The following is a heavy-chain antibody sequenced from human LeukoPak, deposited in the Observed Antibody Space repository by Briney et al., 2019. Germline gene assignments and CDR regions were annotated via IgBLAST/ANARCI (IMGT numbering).Heavy chain of an antibody. CDR3: ARGGSGSYYGLNYYYYYMDV. CDR2: IKQDGSEK. V-gene: IGHV3-7*04. D-gene: IGHD3-10*01. CDR1: GFTFSSCW. Sequence: GGSLRLSCAASGFTFSSCWMSWVRQAPGKGLEWVANIKQDGSEKYYVDSVKGRFTISRDNAKNSLYLQMNSLRAEDTAVYYCARGGSGSYYGLNYYYYYMDVWGKGTTVTVSS. J-gene: IGHJ6*03.